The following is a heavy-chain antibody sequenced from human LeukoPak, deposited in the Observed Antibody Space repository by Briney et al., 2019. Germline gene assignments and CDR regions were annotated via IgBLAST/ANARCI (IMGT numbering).Heavy chain of an antibody. CDR1: GYSISSGYY. J-gene: IGHJ4*02. D-gene: IGHD5-12*01. Sequence: PSETLSLTCTVSGYSISSGYYWGWIRQPPGKGLEWIGSIYHSGSTYYNPSLKSRVTISVDTSKNQFSLKLSSVTAADTAVYYCASVPRGYSGYDYALNYFDYRGQGTLVTVSS. CDR3: ASVPRGYSGYDYALNYFDY. CDR2: IYHSGST. V-gene: IGHV4-38-2*02.